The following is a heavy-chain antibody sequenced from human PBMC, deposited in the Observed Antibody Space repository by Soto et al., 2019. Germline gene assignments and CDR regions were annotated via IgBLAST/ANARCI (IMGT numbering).Heavy chain of an antibody. D-gene: IGHD3-3*01. CDR3: GSSFFSGPDY. CDR1: GFTFGDYA. CDR2: IRSKAYGGTT. J-gene: IGHJ4*02. Sequence: GGSLRLSCTISGFTFGDYAVNWARQAPGKGLEWVGFIRSKAYGGTTEYAASVKGRFTISRDDSKTIAYLQVNSLKTEDTAVYYCGSSFFSGPDYWGQGTLVTVSS. V-gene: IGHV3-49*04.